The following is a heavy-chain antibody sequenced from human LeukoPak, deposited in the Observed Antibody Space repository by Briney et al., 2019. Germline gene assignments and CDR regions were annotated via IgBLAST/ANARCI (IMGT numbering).Heavy chain of an antibody. CDR3: ARGSRVNYYYMDV. D-gene: IGHD4-23*01. CDR1: GYTFTSYA. CDR2: INTNTGNP. V-gene: IGHV7-4-1*02. Sequence: GASVKVSCKASGYTFTSYAMNWVRQAPGQGLEWMGWINTNTGNPTYAQGFTGRFVFSLDTSVSTAYLRISSLKAEDTAVYYCARGSRVNYYYMDVWGKGTTVTVSS. J-gene: IGHJ6*03.